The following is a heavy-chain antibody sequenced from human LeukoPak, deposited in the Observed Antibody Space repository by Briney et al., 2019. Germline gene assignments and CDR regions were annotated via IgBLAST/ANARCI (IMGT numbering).Heavy chain of an antibody. CDR3: ARDPTYYASGSYHFDY. J-gene: IGHJ4*02. CDR1: GFTVSSNS. D-gene: IGHD3-10*01. CDR2: IYGSGST. V-gene: IGHV3-66*01. Sequence: GGSLRLSCAASGFTVSSNSMNWVRQAPGKGLEWVSVIYGSGSTDYADSVKGRFTISRDNSKNMLYLQMNSLRAEDTAVYYCARDPTYYASGSYHFDYWGQGTLVTVSS.